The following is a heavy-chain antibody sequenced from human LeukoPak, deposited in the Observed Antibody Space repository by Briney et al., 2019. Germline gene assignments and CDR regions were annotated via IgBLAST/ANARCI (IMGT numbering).Heavy chain of an antibody. V-gene: IGHV3-7*01. CDR2: IKQDGSEK. CDR1: GFTFSSYW. Sequence: GGSLRLSCAAPGFTFSSYWMSWVRQAPGKGLEWVANIKQDGSEKYYVDSVRGRFTISRDNAKNSLYLQMNSLRAEDTAVYYCARDQGFQFDYWGQGTLVTVSS. CDR3: ARDQGFQFDY. D-gene: IGHD2-15*01. J-gene: IGHJ4*02.